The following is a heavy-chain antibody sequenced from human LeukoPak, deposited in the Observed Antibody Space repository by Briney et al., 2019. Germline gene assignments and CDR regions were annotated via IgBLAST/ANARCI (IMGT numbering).Heavy chain of an antibody. CDR2: IYSGGST. D-gene: IGHD6-13*01. CDR3: ARFSAAGNFDY. J-gene: IGHJ4*02. V-gene: IGHV3-66*01. Sequence: GGSLRLSCAASGFTVSSNYMSWVRQAPGKGLEWVSVIYSGGSTYYADSVKGRFTISRDNSKNTLYLQMNSLRAEDTAVYYCARFSAAGNFDYWGQGTLVTVSS. CDR1: GFTVSSNY.